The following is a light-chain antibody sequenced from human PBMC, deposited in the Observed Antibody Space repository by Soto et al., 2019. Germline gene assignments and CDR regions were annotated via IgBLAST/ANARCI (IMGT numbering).Light chain of an antibody. V-gene: IGLV2-8*01. CDR3: SSYAGSSTV. CDR1: SSDVGGYNY. CDR2: DVI. Sequence: QSALTQPPSASGSPGQSVTISCTGTSSDVGGYNYVSWYQQHPGKAPKLMIYDVIKRPSGVPDRFSASKSGNTASLTVSGLQAEDEADYYCSSYAGSSTVFGTGTKLTVL. J-gene: IGLJ1*01.